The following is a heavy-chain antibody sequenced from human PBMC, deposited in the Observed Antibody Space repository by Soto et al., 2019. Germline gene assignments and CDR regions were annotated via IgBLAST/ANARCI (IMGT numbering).Heavy chain of an antibody. CDR1: GFTFSTFW. CDR3: ARDFEY. J-gene: IGHJ4*02. V-gene: IGHV3-74*01. CDR2: INSDGSST. Sequence: EVQLVESGGGLVQPGGSLRLSCEASGFTFSTFWMHLVRQAPGKGLVWVSRINSDGSSTNYADSVKGRVTISRDNAKNMLYLQMNSLRAEDTAVYYCARDFEYWGQGTLVTVSS.